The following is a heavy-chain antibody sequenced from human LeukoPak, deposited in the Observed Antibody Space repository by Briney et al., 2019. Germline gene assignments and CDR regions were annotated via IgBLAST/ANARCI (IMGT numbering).Heavy chain of an antibody. CDR3: AQMMTTVTSRYFQH. CDR2: IYYSGST. Sequence: SETLSLTCTVSGGSISSYYWSWIRQPPGKGLEWIGYIYYSGSTNYNPSLKCRVTISVDTSKNQFSLKLSSVTAADTAVYYCAQMMTTVTSRYFQHWGQGTLVTVSS. D-gene: IGHD4-17*01. V-gene: IGHV4-59*01. CDR1: GGSISSYY. J-gene: IGHJ1*01.